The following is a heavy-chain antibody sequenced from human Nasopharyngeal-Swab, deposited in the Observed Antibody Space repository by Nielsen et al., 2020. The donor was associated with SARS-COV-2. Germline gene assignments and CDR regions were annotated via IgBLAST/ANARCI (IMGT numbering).Heavy chain of an antibody. V-gene: IGHV3-7*03. D-gene: IGHD2-15*01. CDR2: IKQDGSEK. CDR1: GFTFSSYW. J-gene: IGHJ6*03. Sequence: GGSLRLSCAASGFTFSSYWMSWVRQAPGKGLEWVANIKQDGSEKYYADSVKGRFTISRDNSKNTLYLQMNSLRAEDTAVYYCARDIVVVVAEDYYYYMDVWGKGTTVTVSS. CDR3: ARDIVVVVAEDYYYYMDV.